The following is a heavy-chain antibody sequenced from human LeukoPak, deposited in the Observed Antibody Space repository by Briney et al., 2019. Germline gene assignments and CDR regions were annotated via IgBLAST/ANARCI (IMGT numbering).Heavy chain of an antibody. Sequence: PGGSLRFSCAASGFAFSSYWMSWVRQAPGKGLEWVANIKQDGSEKYYVDSVKGRFTISRDNAKNSLYLQMNSLRAEDTAVYYCARDRTRYYYYSYMDVWGKGTAVTISS. CDR1: GFAFSSYW. CDR3: ARDRTRYYYYSYMDV. J-gene: IGHJ6*03. V-gene: IGHV3-7*01. CDR2: IKQDGSEK. D-gene: IGHD1-14*01.